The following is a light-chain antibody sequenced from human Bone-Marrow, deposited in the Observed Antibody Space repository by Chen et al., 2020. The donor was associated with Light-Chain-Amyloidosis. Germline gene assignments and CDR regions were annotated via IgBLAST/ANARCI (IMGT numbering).Light chain of an antibody. CDR1: NIGSTS. CDR2: DDS. Sequence: SYVLTQPSSVSVSPGQTATIACGGNNIGSTSVHRYQQTPGQAPLLVVYDDSDRPSGIPERLSASNSGNTATLTLSRVEAGDEADYYCQVWDRSSDRPVFGGGTKLTVL. J-gene: IGLJ3*02. CDR3: QVWDRSSDRPV. V-gene: IGLV3-21*02.